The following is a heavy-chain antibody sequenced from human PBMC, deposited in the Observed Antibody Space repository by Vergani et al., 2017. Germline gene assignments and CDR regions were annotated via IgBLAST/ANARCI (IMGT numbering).Heavy chain of an antibody. D-gene: IGHD1-1*01. V-gene: IGHV3-30*03. CDR3: ATKSCGTPGCQIGYFRE. J-gene: IGHJ1*01. CDR1: GFTSSYYG. Sequence: QVHLVESGGGAVQPGRSLRLSCVVSGFTSSYYGMHWVRQAPGKGLEWVAVISYDGTQKYYADTVKGRFTISRDTSKSTLYLQMNSLRTEDTAVYYCATKSCGTPGCQIGYFREWGQGTLVTGSS. CDR2: ISYDGTQK.